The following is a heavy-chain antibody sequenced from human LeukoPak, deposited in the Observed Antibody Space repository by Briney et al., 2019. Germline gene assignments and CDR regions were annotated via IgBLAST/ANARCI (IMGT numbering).Heavy chain of an antibody. CDR1: GFTFSSYG. CDR2: ISYDGSNK. CDR3: AKKYCGGDCYLDGFDY. V-gene: IGHV3-30*18. D-gene: IGHD2-21*02. Sequence: GRSLRLSCAASGFTFSSYGIHWVRQAPGKRLDWVAVISYDGSNKYYADSVKGRFTISRDNSKNTLYLQMNSLRAEDTAVYYCAKKYCGGDCYLDGFDYWGQGTLVTVTS. J-gene: IGHJ4*02.